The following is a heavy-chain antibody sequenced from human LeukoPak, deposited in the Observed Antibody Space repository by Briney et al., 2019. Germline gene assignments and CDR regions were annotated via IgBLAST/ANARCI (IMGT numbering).Heavy chain of an antibody. CDR1: GYSFTSYW. D-gene: IGHD5-24*01. Sequence: GESLKISCKGSGYSFTSYWIGWVRQMPGKGLEWMGIIYPGDSDTRYSPSFQGQVTISADKSISTAYLQWSSLKASDTAIYYCTRHLGDGYKNYYYYYMDVWGIGTTVTVSS. J-gene: IGHJ6*03. V-gene: IGHV5-51*01. CDR2: IYPGDSDT. CDR3: TRHLGDGYKNYYYYYMDV.